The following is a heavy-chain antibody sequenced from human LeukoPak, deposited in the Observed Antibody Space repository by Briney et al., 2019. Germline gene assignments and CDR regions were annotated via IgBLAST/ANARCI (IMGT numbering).Heavy chain of an antibody. CDR1: GFTFSSYA. Sequence: GGSLRLSCAASGFTFSSYAMNWVRQAPGKGLEWVSAISGSGGSTYYADSVKGRFTISRDNSKNTLYLQMNSLRAEDTAVYYCAKDPTRVVRGDYWGQGTLVTVSS. CDR2: ISGSGGST. V-gene: IGHV3-23*01. J-gene: IGHJ4*02. CDR3: AKDPTRVVRGDY. D-gene: IGHD3-10*01.